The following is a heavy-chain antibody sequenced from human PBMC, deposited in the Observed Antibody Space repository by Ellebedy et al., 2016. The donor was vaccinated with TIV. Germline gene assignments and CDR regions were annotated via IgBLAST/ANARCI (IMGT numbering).Heavy chain of an antibody. CDR1: GFTFSSYA. J-gene: IGHJ4*02. CDR3: AKDLVVAATFDY. CDR2: ISGSGGST. Sequence: GESLKISCAASGFTFSSYAMSWVRQAPGKGLEWVSAISGSGGSTYYADSVKGRFTISRDNSKNTLYLQMNSLRAEDTAVYYCAKDLVVAATFDYWGQGTLVTVSS. D-gene: IGHD2-15*01. V-gene: IGHV3-23*01.